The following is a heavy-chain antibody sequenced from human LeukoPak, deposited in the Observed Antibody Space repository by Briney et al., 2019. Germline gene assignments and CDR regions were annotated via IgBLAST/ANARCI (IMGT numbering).Heavy chain of an antibody. CDR3: ARESASGYAPFDY. D-gene: IGHD3-3*01. CDR2: IYYSGST. V-gene: IGHV4-30-4*08. Sequence: LRLSCAASGFTFSSYAMTWVRQPPGKGLEWIGYIYYSGSTYYNPSLKSRVTISVDTSKNQFSLKLSSVTAADTAVYYCARESASGYAPFDYRGQGTLVTVSS. J-gene: IGHJ4*02. CDR1: GFTFSSYA.